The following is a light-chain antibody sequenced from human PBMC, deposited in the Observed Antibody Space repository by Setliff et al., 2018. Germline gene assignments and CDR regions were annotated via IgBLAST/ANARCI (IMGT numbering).Light chain of an antibody. V-gene: IGLV2-11*01. CDR3: SSYASSSIPYV. CDR2: DVD. J-gene: IGLJ1*01. Sequence: QSALTQPRSVSGSPGQSVTISCTGTSSDVGGYNYVSWYQQHPGKAPKLMIYDVDKRPSGVPDRFSGSKSGNTASLTISGLQAEDEADYYCSSYASSSIPYVFGSGTKVTVL. CDR1: SSDVGGYNY.